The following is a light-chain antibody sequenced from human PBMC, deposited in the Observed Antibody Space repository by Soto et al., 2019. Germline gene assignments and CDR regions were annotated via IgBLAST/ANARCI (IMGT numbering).Light chain of an antibody. Sequence: AIRMAQSPSSLSASTGDRVTITCRASQGISSYLAWYQQKPGKAPKLLLYAASTLQSGVPSRFSGSGSGTDFTLTISCLQPEDFATYYGQQYYSYPRNFGQGTKVEIK. CDR3: QQYYSYPRN. CDR1: QGISSY. V-gene: IGKV1-8*01. J-gene: IGKJ1*01. CDR2: AAS.